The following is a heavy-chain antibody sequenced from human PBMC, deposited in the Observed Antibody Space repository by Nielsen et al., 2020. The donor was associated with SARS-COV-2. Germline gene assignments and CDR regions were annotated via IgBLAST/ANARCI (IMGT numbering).Heavy chain of an antibody. Sequence: GGSLRLSCAASGFTVSSNYMSWVRQAPGKGLEWVSVIYSGGSTYYADSVKGRFTISRDNSKNTLYLQMNSLRAEDTAVYYCARGAMDGYSSSWYLYYYYYMDVWGKGTTVTVSS. CDR1: GFTVSSNY. D-gene: IGHD6-13*01. CDR2: IYSGGST. J-gene: IGHJ6*03. CDR3: ARGAMDGYSSSWYLYYYYYMDV. V-gene: IGHV3-66*01.